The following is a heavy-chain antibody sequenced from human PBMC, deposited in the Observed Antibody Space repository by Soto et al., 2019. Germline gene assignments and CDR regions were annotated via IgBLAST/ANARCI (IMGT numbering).Heavy chain of an antibody. V-gene: IGHV3-30*18. CDR2: ISYDGSNK. CDR3: AKGGGGQGYYYGMDV. Sequence: GGSLRLSCAASGFTFSSYGMHWVRQAPGKGLEWVAVISYDGSNKYYADSVKGRFTISRDNSKNTLYLQMNSLRAEDTAVYYCAKGGGGQGYYYGMDVWGQGTTVTVSS. CDR1: GFTFSSYG. D-gene: IGHD2-15*01. J-gene: IGHJ6*02.